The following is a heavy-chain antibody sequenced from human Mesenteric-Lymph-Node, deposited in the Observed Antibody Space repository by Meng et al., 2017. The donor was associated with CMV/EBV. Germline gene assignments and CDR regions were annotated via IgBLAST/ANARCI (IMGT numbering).Heavy chain of an antibody. CDR3: ARSPLWFGESPFDY. CDR1: GFTFSSYA. Sequence: GESLKISCAASGFTFSSYAMSWVRQAPGKGLEWVSAISGSGGSTYYADSVKGRFAISRDNSKNTLYLQMNSLRAEDTAVYYCARSPLWFGESPFDYWGQGTLVTVSS. V-gene: IGHV3-23*01. D-gene: IGHD3-10*01. CDR2: ISGSGGST. J-gene: IGHJ4*02.